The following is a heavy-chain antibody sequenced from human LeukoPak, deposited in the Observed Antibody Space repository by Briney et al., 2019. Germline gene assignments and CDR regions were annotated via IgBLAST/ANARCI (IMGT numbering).Heavy chain of an antibody. D-gene: IGHD3-9*01. V-gene: IGHV4-59*01. CDR1: GGPISRYY. J-gene: IGHJ5*02. CDR2: IYYSGSN. CDR3: ARARLRYFDGLLLGPGEYNWFDP. Sequence: SETLSLTCTVSGGPISRYYWIWIRQPPGKGVEWIGYIYYSGSNNHNLSLKSRVTISVDTSKNQFSLTLSSVTAADTAVYYGARARLRYFDGLLLGPGEYNWFDPWGQGTLVTVSS.